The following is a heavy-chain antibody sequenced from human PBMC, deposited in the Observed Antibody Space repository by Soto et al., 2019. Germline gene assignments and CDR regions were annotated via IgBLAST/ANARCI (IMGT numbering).Heavy chain of an antibody. J-gene: IGHJ5*02. Sequence: SVKVSCKASGYTFSSYAISWVRQAPGQGLEWMGGIIPIFGTANYAQKFQGRVTITADKSTSTAYMELSSLRSEDTAVYYCARAPYCSGGSCYSGQRWFDPWGQGTLVTVSS. CDR3: ARAPYCSGGSCYSGQRWFDP. D-gene: IGHD2-15*01. CDR2: IIPIFGTA. V-gene: IGHV1-69*06. CDR1: GYTFSSYA.